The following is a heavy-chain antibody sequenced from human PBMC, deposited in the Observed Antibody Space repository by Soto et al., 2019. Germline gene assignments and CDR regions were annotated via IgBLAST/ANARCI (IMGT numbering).Heavy chain of an antibody. CDR3: ARDIGKQLAAYYHGMQV. Sequence: PSETLSLTCAVSGGSISSSNWWIWVRQPAGKGLEWSGEIYHSGRTNYKPSLKSRVTTSVDKSKNQFSLKLSSVTAADTAVYYFARDIGKQLAAYYHGMQVGVKGSTVT. V-gene: IGHV4-4*02. CDR1: GGSISSSNW. D-gene: IGHD6-13*01. CDR2: IYHSGRT. J-gene: IGHJ6*04.